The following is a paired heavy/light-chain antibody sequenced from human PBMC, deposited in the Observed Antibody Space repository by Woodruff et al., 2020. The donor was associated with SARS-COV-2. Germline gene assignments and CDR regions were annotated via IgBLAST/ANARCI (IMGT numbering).Light chain of an antibody. CDR3: QQHDDLPLT. J-gene: IGKJ4*01. CDR1: NDISSS. Sequence: DIQMTQSPSSLSASVGDRVTITCQASNDISSSLNWYQQKPGKAPKLLIYDASNLETGVPSRFSGSGSGTHFTFTISSLQPEDIATYYCQQHDDLPLTFGGGTKVEVK. CDR2: DAS. V-gene: IGKV1-33*01.
Heavy chain of an antibody. Sequence: QVQLVESGGGVVQPGRSLRLSCTVSEFTFNTYAMHWVRQAPGKGPEWVAVISHDGSNTNYADSVKGRFIISRDNSKNTLYLQMNTLRAEDTAVYYCARDARGYSSGWTYYYYYMDVWGKGTTVTVSS. D-gene: IGHD6-19*01. CDR1: EFTFNTYA. V-gene: IGHV3-30-3*01. CDR2: ISHDGSNT. J-gene: IGHJ6*03. CDR3: ARDARGYSSGWTYYYYYMDV.